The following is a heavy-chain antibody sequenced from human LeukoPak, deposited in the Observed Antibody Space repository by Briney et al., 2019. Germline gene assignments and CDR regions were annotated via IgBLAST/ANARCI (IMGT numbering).Heavy chain of an antibody. D-gene: IGHD3-22*01. CDR3: AKASAMIVVVSKHFDY. CDR1: GFTFSSHG. J-gene: IGHJ4*02. Sequence: PGGSLRLSCAASGFTFSSHGMSWVRQAPGKGLEWVSTISGSGDNTYYADSVKGRFTISRDNSKNTLYLQMNSLRAEDTAVYYCAKASAMIVVVSKHFDYWGQGTLVTVSS. V-gene: IGHV3-23*01. CDR2: ISGSGDNT.